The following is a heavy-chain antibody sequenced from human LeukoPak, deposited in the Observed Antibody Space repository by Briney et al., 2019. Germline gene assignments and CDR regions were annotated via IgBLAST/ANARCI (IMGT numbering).Heavy chain of an antibody. V-gene: IGHV1-69*01. CDR3: AGGPRDGYNYHFYY. CDR1: GGTFSSYA. Sequence: SVKVSCKASGGTFSSYAISWVRQAPGQGLEWMGGIIPIFGTANYAQKFQGRVTITADESTSTAYMELSSLRSEDTAVYYCAGGPRDGYNYHFYYWGQGTLVTVSS. J-gene: IGHJ4*02. D-gene: IGHD5-24*01. CDR2: IIPIFGTA.